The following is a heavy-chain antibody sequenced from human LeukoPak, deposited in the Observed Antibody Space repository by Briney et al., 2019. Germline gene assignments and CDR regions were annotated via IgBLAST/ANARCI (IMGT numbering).Heavy chain of an antibody. CDR3: ARGKSDAFDI. Sequence: ASVPVSCKACGYTFTSYYMLWVGQAPGQGREWMGIINPSGGSTSYAQKFQGRVTMTRDMSTSTVYMELSSLRSEATAVYYCARGKSDAFDIWGQGTMVTVSS. CDR1: GYTFTSYY. J-gene: IGHJ3*02. CDR2: INPSGGST. V-gene: IGHV1-46*01.